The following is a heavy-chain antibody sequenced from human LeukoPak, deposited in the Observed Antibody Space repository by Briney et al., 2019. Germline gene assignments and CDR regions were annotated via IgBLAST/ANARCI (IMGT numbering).Heavy chain of an antibody. V-gene: IGHV1-2*02. CDR1: GYTFTGYY. D-gene: IGHD6-13*01. Sequence: ASVKVSCKASGYTFTGYYMHWVRQAPGQGLEWMGWINPNSGGINYAQKFQGRVTMTRDTSISTAYMELSRLRSDDTAVYYCASPYSSSWYAAFDIWGEGTMVTVSS. CDR2: INPNSGGI. CDR3: ASPYSSSWYAAFDI. J-gene: IGHJ3*02.